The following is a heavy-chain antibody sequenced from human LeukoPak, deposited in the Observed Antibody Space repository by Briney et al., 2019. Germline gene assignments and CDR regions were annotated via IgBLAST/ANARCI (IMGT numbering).Heavy chain of an antibody. J-gene: IGHJ4*02. CDR3: ASGAAAGNFDY. V-gene: IGHV1-69*06. CDR2: IIPIFGTA. CDR1: GGTFSSYA. D-gene: IGHD6-13*01. Sequence: SVKVSCKASGGTFSSYAISWVRQAPGQGLEWMGGIIPIFGTANYAQKFQGRVTITADKSASTAYMELSSLRSEDTAVYYCASGAAAGNFDYWGQGTLVTVSS.